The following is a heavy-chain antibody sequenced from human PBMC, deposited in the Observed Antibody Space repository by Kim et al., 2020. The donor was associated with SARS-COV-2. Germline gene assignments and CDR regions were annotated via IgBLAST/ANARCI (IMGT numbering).Heavy chain of an antibody. CDR3: ARHTTGFYYYGMDV. V-gene: IGHV4-59*08. Sequence: SETLSLTCTVSGGSISSYYWSWIRQPPGKGLEWIGYIYYSGSTNYNPSLKSRVTISVDTSKNQFSLKLSSVIAADTAVYYCARHTTGFYYYGMDVWGQGT. J-gene: IGHJ6*02. CDR1: GGSISSYY. D-gene: IGHD7-27*01. CDR2: IYYSGST.